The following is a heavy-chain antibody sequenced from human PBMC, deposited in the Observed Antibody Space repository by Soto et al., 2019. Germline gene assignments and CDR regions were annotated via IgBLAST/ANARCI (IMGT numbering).Heavy chain of an antibody. J-gene: IGHJ6*02. V-gene: IGHV3-49*03. CDR2: IRSKAYGGTT. CDR1: GFTFGDYA. CDR3: TSAYYYGSGSYYNGPRYYYYYGMDV. Sequence: GGSLRLSCTASGFTFGDYAMSWFRQAPGKGLEWVGFIRSKAYGGTTEYAASVKGRFTISRDDSKSIAYLQMNSLKTEDTAVYYCTSAYYYGSGSYYNGPRYYYYYGMDVWGQGTTVTVSS. D-gene: IGHD3-10*01.